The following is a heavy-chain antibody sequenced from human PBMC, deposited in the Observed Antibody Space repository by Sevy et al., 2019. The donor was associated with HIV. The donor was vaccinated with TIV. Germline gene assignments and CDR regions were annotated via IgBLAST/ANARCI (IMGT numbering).Heavy chain of an antibody. Sequence: GGSLRLSCAASGFNVNDNYMTWVRQAPGKGLEWVSIIHADGSSFYADSVKGRFNMSRDDSKNIVNLKMNSLRADDTAVYYCARDRRFCGNECYLYYYYGMDVWGQGTAVTVSS. CDR3: ARDRRFCGNECYLYYYYGMDV. D-gene: IGHD3-16*02. J-gene: IGHJ6*02. CDR1: GFNVNDNY. CDR2: IHADGSS. V-gene: IGHV3-53*01.